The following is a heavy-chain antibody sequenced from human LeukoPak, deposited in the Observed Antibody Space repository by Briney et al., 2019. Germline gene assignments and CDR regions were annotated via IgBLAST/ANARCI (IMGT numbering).Heavy chain of an antibody. CDR1: GFTFSSYS. CDR3: AKPYEYWTSYYYGLDV. V-gene: IGHV3-30*18. J-gene: IGHJ6*02. Sequence: GGSLRLSCAASGFTFSSYSMNWVRQAPGKGLEWVAVVSHDGNHQYYADSVKGRFTISRDNSKNTVYLQMNSLRGEDMAVYYCAKPYEYWTSYYYGLDVWGRGTTVAVSS. D-gene: IGHD3/OR15-3a*01. CDR2: VSHDGNHQ.